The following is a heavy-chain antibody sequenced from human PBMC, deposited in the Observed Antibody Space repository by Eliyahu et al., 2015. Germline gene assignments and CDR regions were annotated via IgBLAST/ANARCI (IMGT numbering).Heavy chain of an antibody. CDR3: ARRGPTTVTYEQYYFDF. Sequence: QLQLQESGPGLVKPSETLSLTCTVSGGSISSSSDYWGWIRQSPGKGLEWIGSIYYSGSTYYSPSLKSRVTISVDTSRNQFSLRLSSMTAADTAVYFCARRGPTTVTYEQYYFDFWGQGTLVTVSS. V-gene: IGHV4-39*01. J-gene: IGHJ4*02. CDR2: IYYSGST. CDR1: GGSISSSSDY. D-gene: IGHD4-17*01.